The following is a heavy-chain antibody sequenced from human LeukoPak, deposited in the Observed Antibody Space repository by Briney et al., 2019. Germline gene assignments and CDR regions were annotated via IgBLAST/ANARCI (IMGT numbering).Heavy chain of an antibody. Sequence: GGSLRLSCAASGFTFSSYAMSWVRQAPGKGLEWVSAISGSGGSTYYADSVKGRFIISRDNSKNTLYLQMNSLRAEDTAVYYCAKVDTMVRGVINNFDYWGQGTLVTVSS. CDR2: ISGSGGST. D-gene: IGHD3-10*01. V-gene: IGHV3-23*01. CDR3: AKVDTMVRGVINNFDY. J-gene: IGHJ4*02. CDR1: GFTFSSYA.